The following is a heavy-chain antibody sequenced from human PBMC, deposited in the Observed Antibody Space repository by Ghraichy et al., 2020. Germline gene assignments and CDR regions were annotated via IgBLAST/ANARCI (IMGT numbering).Heavy chain of an antibody. CDR2: ITSSSRFV. CDR3: ARGSSVVRFYYYAGMDV. V-gene: IGHV3-48*02. D-gene: IGHD4-23*01. J-gene: IGHJ6*02. Sequence: GGSLRLSCVGSGFTLSSYSMNWVRQSPGKGLEWVSYITSSSRFVSYADSVKSRFTISRNNPQNSLYLEMSSLRDEDTAVYYCARGSSVVRFYYYAGMDVWGQGTTVTVSS. CDR1: GFTLSSYS.